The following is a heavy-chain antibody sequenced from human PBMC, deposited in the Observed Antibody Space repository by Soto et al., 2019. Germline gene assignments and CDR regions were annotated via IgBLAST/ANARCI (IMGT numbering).Heavy chain of an antibody. Sequence: GGSLRLSCEASRFRFSDYYMSWVRQAPGKGLEWVSFISSSGTTIYYADSVRGRFTISRDNAKNSLFLQMNSLRVEDTAVYYCASSEGNYYYYGMDVWGQGTTVTVSS. CDR2: ISSSGTTI. V-gene: IGHV3-11*01. J-gene: IGHJ6*02. CDR3: ASSEGNYYYYGMDV. CDR1: RFRFSDYY.